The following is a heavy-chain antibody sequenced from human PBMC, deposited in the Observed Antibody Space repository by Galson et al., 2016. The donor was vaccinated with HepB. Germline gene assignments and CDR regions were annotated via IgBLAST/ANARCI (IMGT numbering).Heavy chain of an antibody. CDR3: ARDNCINAICYTGWFDS. V-gene: IGHV3-21*01. D-gene: IGHD2-8*01. J-gene: IGHJ5*01. CDR1: GFTFSTYN. Sequence: SLRLSCAASGFTFSTYNMNWVRQAPGKGLGWVSSISYNIYYADSVRGRFTISRDNAKNSLFLQMNSLRVEDTAVYYCARDNCINAICYTGWFDSWGQGTLVTVSA. CDR2: ISYNI.